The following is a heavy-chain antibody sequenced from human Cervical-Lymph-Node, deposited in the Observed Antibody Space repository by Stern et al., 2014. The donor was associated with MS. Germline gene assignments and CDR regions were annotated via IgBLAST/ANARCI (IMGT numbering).Heavy chain of an antibody. CDR1: GYTFTSSG. J-gene: IGHJ2*01. V-gene: IGHV1-18*01. CDR2: LNPYNGDT. Sequence: VQLVKSGVEVKKPGASVKVSCKASGYTFTSSGITWVRQAPGQGLEWMGWLNPYNGDTNYAQKLQGRVTMTTDTSTTTAHMEVRRMRYDDTAVYYCARDTAQVASWYFDLWGRGTLVTVSS. CDR3: ARDTAQVASWYFDL. D-gene: IGHD2-21*02.